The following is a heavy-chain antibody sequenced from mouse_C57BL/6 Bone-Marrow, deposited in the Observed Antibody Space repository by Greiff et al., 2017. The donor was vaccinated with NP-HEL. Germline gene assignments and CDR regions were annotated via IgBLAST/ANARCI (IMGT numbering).Heavy chain of an antibody. CDR1: GYTFTSYG. J-gene: IGHJ3*01. CDR3: ARRTIYYDYAGFAY. V-gene: IGHV1-81*01. CDR2: IYPRSGNT. Sequence: VQLQQSGAELARPGASVKLSCKASGYTFTSYGISWVKQRTGQGLEWIGEIYPRSGNTYYNAKFKGKATLTADKSSSTAYMELRSLTSEDSAVYFCARRTIYYDYAGFAYWGQGTRVTVSA. D-gene: IGHD2-4*01.